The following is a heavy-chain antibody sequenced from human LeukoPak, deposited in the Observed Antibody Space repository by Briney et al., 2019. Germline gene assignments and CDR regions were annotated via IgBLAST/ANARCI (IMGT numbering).Heavy chain of an antibody. CDR1: GFTFSSYA. CDR2: ISYDGSNK. Sequence: HPGRSLRLSCAASGFTFSSYAMHWVRQVPGKGLEWVAVISYDGSNKYYADSVKGRFTISRDNSKNTLYLQMNSLRAEDTAVYYCAREWGYSSGWYAGSHDAFDIWGQGTMVTVSS. D-gene: IGHD6-19*01. CDR3: AREWGYSSGWYAGSHDAFDI. V-gene: IGHV3-30-3*01. J-gene: IGHJ3*02.